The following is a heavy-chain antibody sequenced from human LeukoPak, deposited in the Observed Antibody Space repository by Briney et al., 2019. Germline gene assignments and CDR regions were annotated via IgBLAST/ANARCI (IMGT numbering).Heavy chain of an antibody. CDR1: GVSISDNNFY. CDR3: ARMSFAFDPSFFDY. V-gene: IGHV4-39*01. J-gene: IGHJ4*01. CDR2: FYYSGGT. D-gene: IGHD3-3*01. Sequence: SETLSLTCSVSGVSISDNNFYWAWIRQPPGKGLEWIGIFYYSGGTYYNPSLQSRVTISGDTSKNLFSLHLRSATVADTAIYFCARMSFAFDPSFFDYWGHGALVPVS.